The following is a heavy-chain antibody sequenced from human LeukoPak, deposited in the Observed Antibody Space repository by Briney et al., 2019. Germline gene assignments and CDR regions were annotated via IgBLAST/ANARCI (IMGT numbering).Heavy chain of an antibody. CDR1: GGSIGSSSYY. Sequence: SETLSLTCAVSGGSIGSSSYYWGWIRQPPGKDLEWIGTIYYDGNTFYNPSLKSRVTISVDMSKNQFSLKLSSVTAADTAIYYCAAENGNFWIGYHYFEDWGQRALVSVSS. CDR3: AAENGNFWIGYHYFED. J-gene: IGHJ4*02. D-gene: IGHD3-3*01. CDR2: IYYDGNT. V-gene: IGHV4-39*01.